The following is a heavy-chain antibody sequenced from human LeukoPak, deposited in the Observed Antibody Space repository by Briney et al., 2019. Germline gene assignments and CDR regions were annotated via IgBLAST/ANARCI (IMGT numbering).Heavy chain of an antibody. CDR1: GYTFTGYY. Sequence: ASVEVSCKASGYTFTGYYMHWVRQAPGQGLEWMGWINPNSGGTNYAQKFQGRVTMTRDTSISTAYMELSRLRSDDTAVYYCARDPLLTSTAFDIWGQGTMVTVSS. CDR2: INPNSGGT. J-gene: IGHJ3*02. CDR3: ARDPLLTSTAFDI. V-gene: IGHV1-2*02. D-gene: IGHD2-8*01.